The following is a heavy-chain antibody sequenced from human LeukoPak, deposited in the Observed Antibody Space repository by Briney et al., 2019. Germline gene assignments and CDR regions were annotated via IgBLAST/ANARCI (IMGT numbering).Heavy chain of an antibody. D-gene: IGHD3-22*01. CDR1: GFTFSSYG. CDR2: ISYDGSNK. Sequence: GGSLRLSCAASGFTFSSYGMHWVRQAPGKGLEWVAVISYDGSNKYYADSVKGRFTISRDNSKNTLYLQMNSLRAEDTAVYYCAASHYYDSSGYYFPDWGQGTLVTVSS. J-gene: IGHJ1*01. V-gene: IGHV3-30*03. CDR3: AASHYYDSSGYYFPD.